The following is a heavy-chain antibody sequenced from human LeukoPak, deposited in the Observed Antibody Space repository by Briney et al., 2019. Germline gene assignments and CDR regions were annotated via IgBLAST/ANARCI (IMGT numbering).Heavy chain of an antibody. Sequence: PSETLSLTCTVSGGSISSYYWSWIRQPPGKRLEWIGYIYYSGSTNYNPSLKSRVTISVDTSKNQFSLKLSSVTAADTALYYCAGRVTSGWTVAYLPLEYWGQGSLVTVSS. V-gene: IGHV4-59*01. CDR1: GGSISSYY. J-gene: IGHJ4*02. D-gene: IGHD6-25*01. CDR3: AGRVTSGWTVAYLPLEY. CDR2: IYYSGST.